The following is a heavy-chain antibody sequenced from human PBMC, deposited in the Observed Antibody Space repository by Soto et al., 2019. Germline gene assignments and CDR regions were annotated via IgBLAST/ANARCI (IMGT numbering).Heavy chain of an antibody. V-gene: IGHV6-1*01. J-gene: IGHJ6*02. CDR2: TYYRSKWYN. Sequence: SQTLSLTCVISGDSVSSNSAAWNWIRQSPSRGLEWQGRTYYRSKWYNDYAVSVKSRITINPDTSKNQFSLQMNSVTPEDTAVYYCARERGSHDYYYYGMYVWGQGTTLTVSS. CDR3: ARERGSHDYYYYGMYV. D-gene: IGHD6-25*01. CDR1: GDSVSSNSAA.